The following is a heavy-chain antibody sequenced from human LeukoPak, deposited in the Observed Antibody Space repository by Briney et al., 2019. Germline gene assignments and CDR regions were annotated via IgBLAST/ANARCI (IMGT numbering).Heavy chain of an antibody. CDR2: IWYDGSNQ. CDR1: GFTFSRYG. J-gene: IGHJ4*02. CDR3: AKVTGIQLWLGDY. Sequence: GRSLRLSCGASGFTFSRYGMHWVRQAPGKGLEWVAVIWYDGSNQYYADSVKGRFTISRDNSKNTLYLQMNSLRAEDTAVYYCAKVTGIQLWLGDYWGQGTLVTVPS. V-gene: IGHV3-33*06. D-gene: IGHD5-18*01.